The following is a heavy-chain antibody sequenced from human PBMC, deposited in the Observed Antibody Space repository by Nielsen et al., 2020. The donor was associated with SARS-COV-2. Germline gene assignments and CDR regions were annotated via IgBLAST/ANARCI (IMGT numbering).Heavy chain of an antibody. CDR1: GGSISSSNW. CDR2: INHSGST. CDR3: ARGWAPMDV. D-gene: IGHD6-13*01. V-gene: IGHV4-4*02. J-gene: IGHJ6*02. Sequence: SETLSLTCAVSGGSISSSNWWSWVRQPPGKGLEWIGEINHSGSTNYNPSLKSRVTISVDTSKNQFSLKLSSVTAADTAVYYCARGWAPMDVWGQGTTVTVSS.